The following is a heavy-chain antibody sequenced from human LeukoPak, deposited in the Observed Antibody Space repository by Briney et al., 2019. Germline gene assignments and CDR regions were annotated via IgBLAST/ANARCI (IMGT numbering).Heavy chain of an antibody. D-gene: IGHD5-24*01. CDR2: IIPIFGTA. CDR1: GYTFTSYA. Sequence: ASVKVSCKASGYTFTSYAISWVRQAPGQGLEWMGGIIPIFGTANYAQKFQGRVTITTDESTSTAYMELSSLRSEDTAVYYCARDLSVEMATESYWGQGTLVTVSS. CDR3: ARDLSVEMATESY. J-gene: IGHJ4*02. V-gene: IGHV1-69*05.